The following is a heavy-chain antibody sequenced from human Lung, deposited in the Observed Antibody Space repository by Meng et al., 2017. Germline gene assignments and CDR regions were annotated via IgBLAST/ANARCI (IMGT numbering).Heavy chain of an antibody. V-gene: IGHV1-2*02. D-gene: IGHD1-1*01. CDR3: ARGNWYYFDY. CDR1: GYTFSVYY. CDR2: SNPNTGGT. Sequence: QVRRVPVGADVKKPGAPVKVSCRTSGYTFSVYYMHWVRQAPGQGLEWMGWSNPNTGGTDYAQKFQGRVTMTRDTSISTAYMELRGLRSDDTAVYYCARGNWYYFDYWGQGTLVTVSS. J-gene: IGHJ4*02.